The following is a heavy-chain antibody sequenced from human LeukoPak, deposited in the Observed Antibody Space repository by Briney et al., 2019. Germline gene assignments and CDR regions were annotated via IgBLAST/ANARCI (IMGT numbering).Heavy chain of an antibody. CDR2: ISGSGGST. V-gene: IGHV3-23*01. CDR3: AKAEYDFWSGYSRGRAFDI. CDR1: GFTFSSYA. Sequence: PGGSLRLSCAASGFTFSSYAMSWVRQAPGKGLEWVSAISGSGGSTYYADSVKGRFTISRDNSKNTLYLQMNSLRAEDTAVYYCAKAEYDFWSGYSRGRAFDIWGQGTMVTVSS. D-gene: IGHD3-3*01. J-gene: IGHJ3*02.